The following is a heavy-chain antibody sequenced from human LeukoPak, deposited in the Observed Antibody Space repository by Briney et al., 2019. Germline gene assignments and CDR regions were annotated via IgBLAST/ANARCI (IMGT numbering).Heavy chain of an antibody. D-gene: IGHD6-19*01. CDR3: ARDEWDNSGYYRFDP. CDR1: GDSVSSNSAT. J-gene: IGHJ5*02. V-gene: IGHV6-1*01. Sequence: SQTLSLTCAISGDSVSSNSATWNWIRQPPSRGLEWLGRTYYRSKWSNDYALSVKSRVTINPDTSKNQFSLQLNSVTPEDTAVYYCARDEWDNSGYYRFDPWGQGTLVTVSS. CDR2: TYYRSKWSN.